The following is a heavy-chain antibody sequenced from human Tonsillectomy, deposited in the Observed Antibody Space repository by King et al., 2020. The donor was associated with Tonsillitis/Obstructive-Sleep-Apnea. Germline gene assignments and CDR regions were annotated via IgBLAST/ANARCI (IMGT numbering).Heavy chain of an antibody. D-gene: IGHD2-15*01. CDR2: ISYDGSNK. V-gene: IGHV3-30*01. CDR3: ARDSYIVVAATPNPPYYYYMDV. CDR1: GFTFSSYA. J-gene: IGHJ6*03. Sequence: QLVQSGGGVVQPGRSLRLSCAASGFTFSSYAMHWVRQAPGKGLEWVAVISYDGSNKYYADSVKGRFTISRDNSKNTLYLQMNSLRAEDTAVYYCARDSYIVVAATPNPPYYYYMDVWGKGTTVTVSS.